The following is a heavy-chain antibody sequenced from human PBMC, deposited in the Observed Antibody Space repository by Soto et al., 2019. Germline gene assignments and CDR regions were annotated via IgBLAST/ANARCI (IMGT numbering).Heavy chain of an antibody. Sequence: PSETLSLTCAVYGGHFSGFYWSWIRQPPGKELEWIGEIDHSGSTNYNPPLKSRFTMSVDTSKNQFSLNLRSVTAADTAMYYCARFRRGPSALFYKNWSQGTLGTVSS. J-gene: IGHJ4*02. CDR2: IDHSGST. V-gene: IGHV4-34*01. D-gene: IGHD1-20*01. CDR3: ARFRRGPSALFYKN. CDR1: GGHFSGFY.